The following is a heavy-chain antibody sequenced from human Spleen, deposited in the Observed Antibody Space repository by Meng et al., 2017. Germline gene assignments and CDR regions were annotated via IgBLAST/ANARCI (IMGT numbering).Heavy chain of an antibody. CDR2: INPSSGST. J-gene: IGHJ4*02. CDR1: GYTFTGYY. D-gene: IGHD6-13*01. V-gene: IGHV1-46*01. Sequence: QVQLVKCGAEVKKPGASVKVSCKASGYTFTGYYIHWVRQAPGQGLEWMGIINPSSGSTSYAQKFQGRVTMTSDTSTSTVYMEVSSLRSEDTAVFYCARVLVAAGSMSDYWGQGTLVTVSS. CDR3: ARVLVAAGSMSDY.